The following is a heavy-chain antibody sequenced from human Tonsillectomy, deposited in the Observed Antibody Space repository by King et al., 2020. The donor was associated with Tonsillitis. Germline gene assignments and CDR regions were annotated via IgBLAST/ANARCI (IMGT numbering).Heavy chain of an antibody. V-gene: IGHV3-15*01. Sequence: DVQLVESGGDLVKPGESLRLSCAASGLTFIHGWMSWVRQAPGKGLEWVARIKGKKYGVATDYAAPVKGRFAISRDDSKNTVYLQMDSLKAEDTAVYYCTLDQGGNRYYGMNVWGQGTTVTVSS. CDR1: GLTFIHGW. D-gene: IGHD1-14*01. CDR2: IKGKKYGVAT. J-gene: IGHJ6*02. CDR3: TLDQGGNRYYGMNV.